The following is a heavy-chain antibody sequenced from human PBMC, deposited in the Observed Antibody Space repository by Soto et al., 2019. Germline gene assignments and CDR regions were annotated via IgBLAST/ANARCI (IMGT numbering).Heavy chain of an antibody. D-gene: IGHD5-18*01. V-gene: IGHV1-69*12. CDR3: ASGIQLWLRRINNGYSG. CDR2: IIPMFGTA. CDR1: GGTFSTYA. J-gene: IGHJ4*02. Sequence: QVQLVQSGAEVKKPESSVKVSCKAPGGTFSTYAISWVRQAPGQGLEWMGGIIPMFGTANYDQRFQDRVTIPADESTNTVYMELSSLRSEDTAVYFCASGIQLWLRRINNGYSGWGQGTLVTVSS.